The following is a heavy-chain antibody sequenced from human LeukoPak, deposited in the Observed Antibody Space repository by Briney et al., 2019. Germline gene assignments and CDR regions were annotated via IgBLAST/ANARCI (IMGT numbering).Heavy chain of an antibody. D-gene: IGHD2-21*02. V-gene: IGHV5-51*01. Sequence: ESLKISCKGSGYSFSTYWIGWVRQMPGNGLEWMGIIYPGDSDTRYSPSFQGQVTISADKSISTAYLQWSSLKASDTAMYYCATTGVVVVTATHDAFDIWGQGTMVTVSS. CDR1: GYSFSTYW. CDR2: IYPGDSDT. J-gene: IGHJ3*02. CDR3: ATTGVVVVTATHDAFDI.